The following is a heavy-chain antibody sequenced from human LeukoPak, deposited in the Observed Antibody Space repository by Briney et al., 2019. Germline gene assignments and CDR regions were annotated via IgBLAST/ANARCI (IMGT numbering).Heavy chain of an antibody. CDR3: ARTKYYYDSTGTPAY. CDR2: IRTDGGST. Sequence: GGSLRLSCAASGFSFSTYWMHWVRQAPGEGLAWVSRIRTDGGSTYYADAVKGRFTISRDNSKNTLYLQMNSLIPEDTAVYYCARTKYYYDSTGTPAYWGQGTLVTVSS. D-gene: IGHD3-22*01. J-gene: IGHJ4*02. CDR1: GFSFSTYW. V-gene: IGHV3-74*01.